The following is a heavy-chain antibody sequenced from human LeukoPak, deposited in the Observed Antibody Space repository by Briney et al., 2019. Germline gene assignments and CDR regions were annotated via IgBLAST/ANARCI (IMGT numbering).Heavy chain of an antibody. J-gene: IGHJ6*03. CDR3: ARGGSDYDFWSGYRYYYYMDV. V-gene: IGHV1-69*05. D-gene: IGHD3-3*01. Sequence: VASVKVSCKASGGTFSSYAISWVRQAPGQGLEWMGGIIPIFGTANYAQKFQGRVTVTTDESTSTAYMELSSLRSEDTAVYYCARGGSDYDFWSGYRYYYYMDVWGKGTTVTVSS. CDR2: IIPIFGTA. CDR1: GGTFSSYA.